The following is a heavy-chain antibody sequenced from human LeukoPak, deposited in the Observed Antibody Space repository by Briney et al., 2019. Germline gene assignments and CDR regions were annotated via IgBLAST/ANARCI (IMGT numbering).Heavy chain of an antibody. CDR2: IIPILGIA. Sequence: SVKVSCKASGGTFSSYAISWVRQAPGQGLEWMGRIIPILGIANYAQKFQGRVTITADKSTSTAYMELSSLRSEDTAVYYCARDRTVATGFDYWGQGTLVTVSS. CDR1: GGTFSSYA. CDR3: ARDRTVATGFDY. J-gene: IGHJ4*02. D-gene: IGHD5-12*01. V-gene: IGHV1-69*04.